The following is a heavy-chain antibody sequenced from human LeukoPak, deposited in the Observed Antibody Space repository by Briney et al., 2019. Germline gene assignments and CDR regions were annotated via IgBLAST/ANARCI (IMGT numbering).Heavy chain of an antibody. CDR2: IYSGGST. CDR1: GFTVSSNY. J-gene: IGHJ4*02. V-gene: IGHV3-66*01. Sequence: PGGSLRLSCAASGFTVSSNYMSWVRQAPGKGLEWVSVIYSGGSTYYADSVKGRFTISRDNSRNTLYLQMNNLRTEDTAVYYCASPYYYDGSSYYHFFDHWGQGTLVTVSS. CDR3: ASPYYYDGSSYYHFFDH. D-gene: IGHD3-22*01.